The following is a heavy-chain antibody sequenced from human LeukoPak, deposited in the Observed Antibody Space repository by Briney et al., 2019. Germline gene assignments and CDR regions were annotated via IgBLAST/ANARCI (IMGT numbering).Heavy chain of an antibody. Sequence: ASVKVSCKTSGYTFTGYGITWVRQAPGQGLEWMGWINAYNGNTDYSQKLQGRVTMTTDTSTSTAYMELRSLRSDDTAVYYCARFISGYYYYFDYWGQGTLVTVSS. CDR3: ARFISGYYYYFDY. D-gene: IGHD5-12*01. CDR1: GYTFTGYG. CDR2: INAYNGNT. V-gene: IGHV1-18*01. J-gene: IGHJ4*02.